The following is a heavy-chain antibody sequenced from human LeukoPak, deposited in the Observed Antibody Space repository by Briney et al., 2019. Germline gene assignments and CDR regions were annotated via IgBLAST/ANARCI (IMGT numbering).Heavy chain of an antibody. CDR2: IRTKPKSYTT. CDR3: GRVGDYFDNNGYSLDAVDA. J-gene: IGHJ3*01. D-gene: IGHD3-22*01. V-gene: IGHV3-72*01. Sequence: GGSLRLSCGASGLSFRDHYMDWVRQPPGKVLEWVGRIRTKPKSYTTDYAASVKGRFTISRDDSKNLLYLQMNSLKTEDTAVYYCGRVGDYFDNNGYSLDAVDAWGRGTMVTVSS. CDR1: GLSFRDHY.